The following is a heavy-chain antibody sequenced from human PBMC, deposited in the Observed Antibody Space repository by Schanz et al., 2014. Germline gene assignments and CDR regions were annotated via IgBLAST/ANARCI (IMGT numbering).Heavy chain of an antibody. Sequence: EVQLLESGGGLVQPGGSLRLSCAASGFTVSSNYMSWVRQAPGKGLEWVSITYSGGSTYYADSVKGRFTISRDNYKNTLYLQMNSLSAEDTAVYYCARDLNRCGGDCYSGWGQGTLVTVSS. CDR2: TYSGGST. V-gene: IGHV3-66*01. J-gene: IGHJ4*02. CDR1: GFTVSSNY. CDR3: ARDLNRCGGDCYSG. D-gene: IGHD2-21*02.